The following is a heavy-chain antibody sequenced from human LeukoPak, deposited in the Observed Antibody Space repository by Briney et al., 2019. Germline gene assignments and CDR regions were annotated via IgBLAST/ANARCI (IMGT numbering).Heavy chain of an antibody. J-gene: IGHJ5*02. V-gene: IGHV4-34*01. CDR3: AGLYSSSGLTRNWFDP. Sequence: SETLSLTCAVYGGSFSGYYWSWIRQPPGKGLEWIREINHSGSTNYNPSLKSRVIISVDTSKNQFSVKRSSVTAAETAVYCCAGLYSSSGLTRNWFDPWGQGTLVTVSS. CDR2: INHSGST. D-gene: IGHD6-13*01. CDR1: GGSFSGYY.